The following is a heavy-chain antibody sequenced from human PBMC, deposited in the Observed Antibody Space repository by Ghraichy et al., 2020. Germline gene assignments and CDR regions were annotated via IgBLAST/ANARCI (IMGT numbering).Heavy chain of an antibody. CDR1: GFPFNNYT. CDR3: AAGASGYEAFDI. V-gene: IGHV3-48*01. CDR2: ISSRSSTI. J-gene: IGHJ3*02. Sequence: GGSLRLSCAASGFPFNNYTTNWVRQAPGKGLEWVSFISSRSSTIDYADSVKGRFTISRDNAKNSLYLQMNSLRAEDTAVYYCAAGASGYEAFDIWGQGTMVTVSS. D-gene: IGHD3-22*01.